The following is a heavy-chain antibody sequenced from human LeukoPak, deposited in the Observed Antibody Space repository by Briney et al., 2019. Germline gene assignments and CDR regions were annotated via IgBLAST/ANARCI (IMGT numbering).Heavy chain of an antibody. Sequence: RSLRLSCAASGFTFSSYGMHWVRQAPGKGLEWVAVISYDGSNKYYAGSVKGRFTISRDNSKNTPYLQMNSLRAEDTAVYYCAKDRPEYYDILTGYFDYWGQGTLVTVSS. CDR1: GFTFSSYG. D-gene: IGHD3-9*01. V-gene: IGHV3-30*18. CDR3: AKDRPEYYDILTGYFDY. J-gene: IGHJ4*02. CDR2: ISYDGSNK.